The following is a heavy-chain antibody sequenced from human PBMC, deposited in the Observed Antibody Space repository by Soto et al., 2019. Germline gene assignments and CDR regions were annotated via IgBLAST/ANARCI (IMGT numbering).Heavy chain of an antibody. CDR1: GFTISSYD. V-gene: IGHV3-23*01. CDR2: LSDRGATT. Sequence: HPGGSLRLSCAASGFTISSYDMSWVRQAPGKGLEWVSGLSDRGATTHYADSVKGRFTISRDTSKNTLYLQMNTLRAEDTAVYYCATDKPGTTSFDYWGRGTLVTVSS. D-gene: IGHD1-1*01. CDR3: ATDKPGTTSFDY. J-gene: IGHJ4*02.